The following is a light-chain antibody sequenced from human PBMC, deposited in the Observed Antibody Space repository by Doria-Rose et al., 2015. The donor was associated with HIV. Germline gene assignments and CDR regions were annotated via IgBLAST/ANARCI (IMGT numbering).Light chain of an antibody. CDR3: HQYGTSWT. Sequence: LTQSPGTLSLSPGERATLSCRASQSFSSTCLAWYQQNPGQAPSLLIYDGSTRATGIPDRFSASGSGTDFTLTINRLEPEDFALYYCHQYGTSWTFGQGTKVEI. CDR1: QSFSSTC. V-gene: IGKV3-20*01. J-gene: IGKJ1*01. CDR2: DGS.